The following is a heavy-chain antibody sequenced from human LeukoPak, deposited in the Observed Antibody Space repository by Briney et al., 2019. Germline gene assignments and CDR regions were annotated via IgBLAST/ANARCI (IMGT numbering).Heavy chain of an antibody. CDR3: ARIPERRGYSYGVDAFDF. J-gene: IGHJ3*01. D-gene: IGHD5-18*01. CDR2: IHYSGST. Sequence: PSETLSLTCAASGGSISNSFWNWIRQPPGKGLEWIGFIHYSGSTNSNPALKSRVTMSLDTSKNHFSLQLRSVTAADTAVYYCARIPERRGYSYGVDAFDFWGPGTMVTVSS. CDR1: GGSISNSF. V-gene: IGHV4-59*08.